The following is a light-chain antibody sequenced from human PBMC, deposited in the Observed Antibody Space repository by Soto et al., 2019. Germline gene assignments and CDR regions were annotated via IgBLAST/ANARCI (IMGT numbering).Light chain of an antibody. V-gene: IGKV1-5*03. Sequence: DLQMTQSPSTLSASAGDRVTITCRASQDISRGLAWFQQKPGKAPKLLIYEASSLESGVPSRFGGSGSGTEFTLTISSLQPDDFATYFCQQYNSYSRTFGQGTKVEIK. CDR2: EAS. J-gene: IGKJ1*01. CDR1: QDISRG. CDR3: QQYNSYSRT.